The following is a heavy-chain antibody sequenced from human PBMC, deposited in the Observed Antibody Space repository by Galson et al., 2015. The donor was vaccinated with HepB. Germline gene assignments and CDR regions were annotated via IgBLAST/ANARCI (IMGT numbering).Heavy chain of an antibody. CDR2: ISSSGTTI. Sequence: SLRLACAASGFTFSDYYMRWIGQAPGKGLEWVSYISSSGTTIQYADSVKGRFTISRDDAKNSVYLQMNSLRAEDTAVYYCAREARRRESDYWGRGTMVTVSS. CDR1: GFTFSDYY. CDR3: AREARRRESDY. D-gene: IGHD3-10*01. V-gene: IGHV3-11*01. J-gene: IGHJ4*02.